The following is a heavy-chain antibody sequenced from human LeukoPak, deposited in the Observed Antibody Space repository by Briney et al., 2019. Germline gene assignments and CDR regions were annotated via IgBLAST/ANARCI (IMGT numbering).Heavy chain of an antibody. CDR2: IWFDGVNK. CDR1: GFSFSDYG. V-gene: IGHV3-33*06. Sequence: GGSLRLSRTASGFSFSDYGLHWVRQAPGKGLEWVAIIWFDGVNKYYEESVKGRFTISRDISKSTLYLQMNSLRAEDTAVYYCAKGGGGGNSGYLDYWGQGTMVTVSS. D-gene: IGHD4-23*01. J-gene: IGHJ4*02. CDR3: AKGGGGGNSGYLDY.